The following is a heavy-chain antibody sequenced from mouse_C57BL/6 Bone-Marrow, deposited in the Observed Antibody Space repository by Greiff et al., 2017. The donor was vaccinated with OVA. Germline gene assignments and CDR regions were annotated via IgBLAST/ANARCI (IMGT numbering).Heavy chain of an antibody. V-gene: IGHV1-80*01. CDR3: ARRYGSSYWYFDV. CDR2: IYPGDGDT. CDR1: GYAFSSYW. D-gene: IGHD1-1*01. Sequence: QVQLQQSGAELVKPGASMKISCKASGYAFSSYWMNWVKQRPGKGLEWIGQIYPGDGDTNYNGKFKGKATLTADKSSSTAYMQLSSPTSEDSAVYFCARRYGSSYWYFDVWGTGTTVTVSS. J-gene: IGHJ1*03.